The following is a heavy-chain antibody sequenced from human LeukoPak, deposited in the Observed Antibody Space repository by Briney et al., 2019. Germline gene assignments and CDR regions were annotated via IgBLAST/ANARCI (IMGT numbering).Heavy chain of an antibody. CDR2: INSDGSSR. J-gene: IGHJ4*02. V-gene: IGHV3-74*01. Sequence: GGSLRLSCAASGFTFSSYWMHWVRQAPGKGLVWVSRINSDGSSRSYADSVKGRFTISRDNAKNTLYLQMNSLRAGDTAVYYCARETLIRGFMPDYWGQGTLVTVSS. CDR1: GFTFSSYW. D-gene: IGHD3-10*01. CDR3: ARETLIRGFMPDY.